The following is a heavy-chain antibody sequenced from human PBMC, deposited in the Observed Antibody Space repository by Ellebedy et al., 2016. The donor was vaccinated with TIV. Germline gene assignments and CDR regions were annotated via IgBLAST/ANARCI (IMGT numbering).Heavy chain of an antibody. V-gene: IGHV1-69*13. CDR3: ARPADTVVEVTAKTFSVFDY. CDR2: IIPIFGTA. J-gene: IGHJ3*01. D-gene: IGHD2-15*01. Sequence: AASVKVSCKASGGSFSNYAINWVRQAPGQGLQWLGAIIPIFGTAKYPRNWQGRVTITADESTSTAYMELSSLSFEDTAVYYCARPADTVVEVTAKTFSVFDYWGQGTMLTVSS. CDR1: GGSFSNYA.